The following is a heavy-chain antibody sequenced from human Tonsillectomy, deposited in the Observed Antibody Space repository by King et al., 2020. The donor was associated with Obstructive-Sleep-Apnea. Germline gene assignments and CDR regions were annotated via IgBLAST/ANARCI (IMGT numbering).Heavy chain of an antibody. CDR3: ARDRLEDGMDV. CDR2: IIPILGIV. D-gene: IGHD5-24*01. V-gene: IGHV1-69*09. Sequence: QLVQSGAEVKKPGSSVKVSCKASGGTFSIYGISWVRQAPGQGLEWMGRIIPILGIVIYAQKFQGRVTINADKSTSTAYLELSSPRSEDTAAYYCARDRLEDGMDVWGQGTTVTVSS. J-gene: IGHJ6*02. CDR1: GGTFSIYG.